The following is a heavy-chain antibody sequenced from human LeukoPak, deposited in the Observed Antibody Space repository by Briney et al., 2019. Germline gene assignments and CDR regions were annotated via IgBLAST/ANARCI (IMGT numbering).Heavy chain of an antibody. CDR1: GASVTDYY. CDR2: IHHSGNS. CDR3: TRGHWGLQS. V-gene: IGHV4-59*02. J-gene: IGHJ5*02. D-gene: IGHD7-27*01. Sequence: PSETLSLTCTVSGASVTDYYWSWIRQSPGKGLEWISYIHHSGNSDYNPSLRSRVTTSLDTSKNQFSLNLISVTAADTAVYYCTRGHWGLQSWSQGTLVTVTS.